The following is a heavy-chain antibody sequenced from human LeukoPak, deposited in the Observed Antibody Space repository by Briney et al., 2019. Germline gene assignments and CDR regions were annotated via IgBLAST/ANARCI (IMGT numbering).Heavy chain of an antibody. CDR1: GFTVSSNY. J-gene: IGHJ3*02. CDR2: IYSDESTT. V-gene: IGHV3-74*01. D-gene: IGHD3-10*01. CDR3: ARVSGSRNFYFGAFDT. Sequence: GGSLRLSCAASGFTVSSNYMSWVRQAPGKGLEWVSRIYSDESTTYYADSVKGRFTISRDNAKNTLYLQMNSLRAEDTAMYYCARVSGSRNFYFGAFDTWGQGTMVTVSS.